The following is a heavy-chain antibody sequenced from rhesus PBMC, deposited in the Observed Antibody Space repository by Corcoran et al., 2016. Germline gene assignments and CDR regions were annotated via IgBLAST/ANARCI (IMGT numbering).Heavy chain of an antibody. CDR2: IYGGSGAT. CDR1: GYSLSSGSG. J-gene: IGHJ5-1*01. Sequence: QVQLQESGPGLVKPSETLSLTCAASGYSLSSGSGWGWIRQPPGKGLEWIGQIYGGSGATYYNPSLKSRVTVSRDSSKNQFSLKLNSVTAADTAFYFCAREHDVWGPGVLVTVSP. V-gene: IGHV4-127*01. CDR3: AREHDV.